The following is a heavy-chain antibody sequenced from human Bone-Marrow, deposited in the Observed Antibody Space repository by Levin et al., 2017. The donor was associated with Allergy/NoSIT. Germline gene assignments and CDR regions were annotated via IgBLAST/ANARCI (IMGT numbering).Heavy chain of an antibody. CDR1: GFTFSNYL. J-gene: IGHJ4*02. D-gene: IGHD3-3*01. CDR3: ARDGGSSGYYKNDY. Sequence: GGSLRLSCTASGFTFSNYLMTWVRQAPGKGLEWVAYIRQDGSEKHYVDSVKGRFTISRDNAKNSLFLQMNSLRAEDTAVYYCARDGGSSGYYKNDYWGQGTLVTVSS. CDR2: IRQDGSEK. V-gene: IGHV3-7*01.